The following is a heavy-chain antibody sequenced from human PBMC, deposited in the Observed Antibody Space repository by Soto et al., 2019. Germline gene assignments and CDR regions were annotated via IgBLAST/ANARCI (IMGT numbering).Heavy chain of an antibody. J-gene: IGHJ6*02. D-gene: IGHD3-10*01. Sequence: GGSLRLSCAASGFTFSSYSMNWVRQAPGKGLEWVSYIVGSSDTIYYADSVKGRFTISRDNAKNTLYLQMNSLRAEDTAVYYCAKGPHYYGSGSQYGMDVWGQGTTVTVSS. CDR3: AKGPHYYGSGSQYGMDV. V-gene: IGHV3-48*01. CDR2: IVGSSDTI. CDR1: GFTFSSYS.